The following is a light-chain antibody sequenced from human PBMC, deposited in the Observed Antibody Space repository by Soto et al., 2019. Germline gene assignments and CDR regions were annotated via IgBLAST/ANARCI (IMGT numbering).Light chain of an antibody. CDR3: SSYTSSSTYV. J-gene: IGLJ1*01. V-gene: IGLV2-14*01. Sequence: QSALTQPASVSGSPGQSITISCSGTSSDVGGYNYVSWYQQPPAKAPNLIIYEVNNRPSGVSNRFSGYKSGNTAFLTISVLHAEDDADYYCSSYTSSSTYVFGTGTKLTVL. CDR1: SSDVGGYNY. CDR2: EVN.